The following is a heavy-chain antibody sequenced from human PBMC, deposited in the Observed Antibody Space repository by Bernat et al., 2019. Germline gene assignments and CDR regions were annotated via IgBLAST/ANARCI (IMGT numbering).Heavy chain of an antibody. D-gene: IGHD6-19*01. CDR2: ISGSGGST. Sequence: EVQLLESGGGLVQPGGSLRLSCAASGFTFSSYAMSWVRQAPGKGLEWVSAISGSGGSTYYADSVKGRFTISRDNSKNTLYLQMNSLRAEDTAVYYCAKVEGSSSGYTTWSGCYYGMDVWGQGTTVTVSS. CDR1: GFTFSSYA. V-gene: IGHV3-23*01. J-gene: IGHJ6*02. CDR3: AKVEGSSSGYTTWSGCYYGMDV.